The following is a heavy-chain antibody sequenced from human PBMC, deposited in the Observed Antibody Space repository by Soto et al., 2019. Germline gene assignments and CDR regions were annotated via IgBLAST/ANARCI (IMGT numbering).Heavy chain of an antibody. CDR2: ISYDGSHK. Sequence: ESGGGVVQPGRSLRLSCAASGFPFSTYAMHWVRQAPGKGLEWVAVISYDGSHKYYADSVKGRFTISRDNSKNTLSLQMNNLRAEDTALYYCAGGCTNGVCALDYWGQGTLVTVSS. CDR1: GFPFSTYA. CDR3: AGGCTNGVCALDY. J-gene: IGHJ4*02. V-gene: IGHV3-30-3*01. D-gene: IGHD2-8*01.